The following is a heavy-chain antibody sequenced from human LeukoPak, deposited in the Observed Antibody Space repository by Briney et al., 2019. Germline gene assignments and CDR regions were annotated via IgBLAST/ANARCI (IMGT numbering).Heavy chain of an antibody. CDR2: ISGSGGRT. CDR3: AKPATYYDILTGYDY. V-gene: IGHV3-23*01. D-gene: IGHD3-9*01. CDR1: GFTFSSYA. Sequence: GGSPRLSCAASGFTFSSYAMSWVRQAPGKGLEWVSAISGSGGRTDYADSVKGRFTISRDNSKNSLYLQMISLRAEDTALYYCAKPATYYDILTGYDYWGQGTLVTVSS. J-gene: IGHJ4*02.